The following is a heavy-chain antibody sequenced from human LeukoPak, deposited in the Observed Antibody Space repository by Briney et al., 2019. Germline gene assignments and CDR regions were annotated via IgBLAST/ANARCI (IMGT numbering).Heavy chain of an antibody. Sequence: SVKVSCKASGGTFGSYAISWVRQAPGQGLEWMGGIIPIFGTANYAQKFQGRVTITADESTSTAYMELSSLRSEDTAVYYCAREGSVVGARGAFDIWGQGTMVTVSS. CDR1: GGTFGSYA. CDR3: AREGSVVGARGAFDI. J-gene: IGHJ3*02. V-gene: IGHV1-69*13. D-gene: IGHD1-26*01. CDR2: IIPIFGTA.